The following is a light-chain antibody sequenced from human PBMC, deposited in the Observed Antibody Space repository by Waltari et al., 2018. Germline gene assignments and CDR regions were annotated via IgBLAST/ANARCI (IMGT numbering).Light chain of an antibody. Sequence: QLGLPQSLSVSASLGPSVLLTGTLRSAHSSTIIAWHQQQPEKCPRYLMKVNSDGSHSKGDEIPDRFSGSSSGAERYLTISSLQSEDEADYYCQTGGHGTWVFGGGTKLTVL. V-gene: IGLV4-69*01. J-gene: IGLJ3*02. CDR2: VNSDGSH. CDR1: SAHSSTI. CDR3: QTGGHGTWV.